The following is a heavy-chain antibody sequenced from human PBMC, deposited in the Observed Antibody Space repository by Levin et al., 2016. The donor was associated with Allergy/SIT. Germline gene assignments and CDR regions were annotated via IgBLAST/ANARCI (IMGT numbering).Heavy chain of an antibody. D-gene: IGHD3-22*01. J-gene: IGHJ6*02. CDR2: ISAYNGNT. V-gene: IGHV1-18*01. Sequence: WVRQAPGQGLEWMGWISAYNGNTNYAQKLQGRVTMTTDTSTSTAYMELRSLRSDDTAVYYCAREYDSSGYRIYYYYYGMDVWGQGTTVTVSS. CDR3: AREYDSSGYRIYYYYYGMDV.